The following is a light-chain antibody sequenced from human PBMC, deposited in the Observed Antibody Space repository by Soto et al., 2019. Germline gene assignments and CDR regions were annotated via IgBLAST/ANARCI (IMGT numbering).Light chain of an antibody. CDR1: SSDIGGYIY. J-gene: IGLJ1*01. Sequence: QSALTQPASVSGSPGQSITISCTGTSSDIGGYIYVSWYQQHPGKAPKLMIYEVSNRPSGVSNRFSGSKSGNTASLTTSGLQTEDEADYYCSSYTRSSTLDVFGTGTKLTVL. CDR2: EVS. V-gene: IGLV2-14*01. CDR3: SSYTRSSTLDV.